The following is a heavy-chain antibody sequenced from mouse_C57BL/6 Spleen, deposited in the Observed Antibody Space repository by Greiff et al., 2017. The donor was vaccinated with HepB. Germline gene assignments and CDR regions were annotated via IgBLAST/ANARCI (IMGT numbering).Heavy chain of an antibody. CDR3: AREAEDAMDY. V-gene: IGHV5-4*01. Sequence: EVHLVESGGGLVKPGGSLKLSCAASGFTFSSYAMSWVRQTPEKRLEWVATISDGGSYTYYPDNVKGRFTISRDNAKNNLYLQMSHLKSEDTAMYYCAREAEDAMDYWGQGTSVTVSS. J-gene: IGHJ4*01. CDR1: GFTFSSYA. CDR2: ISDGGSYT.